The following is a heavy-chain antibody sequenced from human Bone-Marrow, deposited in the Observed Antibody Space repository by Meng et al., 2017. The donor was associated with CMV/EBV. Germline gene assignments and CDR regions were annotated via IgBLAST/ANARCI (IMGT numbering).Heavy chain of an antibody. V-gene: IGHV3-11*04. CDR3: ARDPYYYDSSGYYFS. CDR1: GFTFSDYY. D-gene: IGHD3-22*01. J-gene: IGHJ5*02. Sequence: GESLKISCAASGFTFSDYYMSWIRQAPGKGLEWVSYISSSGSTIYYADSVKGRFTISRDNAKNSLYLQMNSLRAEDTAVYYCARDPYYYDSSGYYFSWGQGMLVTVSS. CDR2: ISSSGSTI.